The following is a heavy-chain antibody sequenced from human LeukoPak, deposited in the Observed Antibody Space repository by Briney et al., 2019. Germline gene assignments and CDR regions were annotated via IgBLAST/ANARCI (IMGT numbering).Heavy chain of an antibody. D-gene: IGHD1-26*01. CDR3: ARDPEWELRSSYYYYGMDV. V-gene: IGHV1-18*01. CDR1: GYTFTSYG. CDR2: ISAYNGNT. J-gene: IGHJ6*02. Sequence: ASVKVSCKASGYTFTSYGISWVRQAPGQGLEWMGWISAYNGNTNYAQKLQGRVTMTTDTSTSTAYMELRSLRSDDTAVYYCARDPEWELRSSYYYYGMDVWGQGTTVTVS.